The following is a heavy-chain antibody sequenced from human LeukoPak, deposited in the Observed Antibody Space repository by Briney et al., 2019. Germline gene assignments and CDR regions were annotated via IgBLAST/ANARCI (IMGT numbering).Heavy chain of an antibody. V-gene: IGHV3-30*02. CDR2: IRYDGSNK. J-gene: IGHJ4*02. CDR1: GFTFSSYG. Sequence: PGGSLRLSCAASGFTFSSYGMHWVRQAPGKGLEWVAFIRYDGSNKYYADSVKGRFTISRDNSKNTLYLQMNSLRAEDTAVYYCARDQGYDSSAHDYWGQGTLVTVSS. CDR3: ARDQGYDSSAHDY. D-gene: IGHD3-22*01.